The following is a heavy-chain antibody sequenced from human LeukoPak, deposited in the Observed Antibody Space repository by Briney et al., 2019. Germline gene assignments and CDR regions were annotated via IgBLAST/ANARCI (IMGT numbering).Heavy chain of an antibody. CDR2: ISYSGTT. CDR1: GGSISSGSYY. CDR3: ARISRPVDRTVGPYYMNV. Sequence: PSETLSLTCTVSGGSISSGSYYWGWVRQPPGKGLEWIASISYSGTTYYNPSLKSRVTISVDTSKNQFSLKLTSVTAADTAVYYCARISRPVDRTVGPYYMNVWGKGATVTVSS. J-gene: IGHJ6*03. V-gene: IGHV4-39*01. D-gene: IGHD1-26*01.